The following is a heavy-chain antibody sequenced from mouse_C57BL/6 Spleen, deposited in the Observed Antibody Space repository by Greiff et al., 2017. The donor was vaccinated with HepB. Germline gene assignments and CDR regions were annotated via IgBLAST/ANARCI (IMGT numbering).Heavy chain of an antibody. Sequence: VQVVESGPELVKPGASVKISCKASGYAFSSSWMNWVKQRPGKGLEWIGRIYPGDGDTNYNGKFKGKATLTADKSSSTAYMQLSSLTSEDSAVYFCARKEYFDYWGQGTTLTVSS. V-gene: IGHV1-82*01. CDR3: ARKEYFDY. CDR1: GYAFSSSW. CDR2: IYPGDGDT. J-gene: IGHJ2*01.